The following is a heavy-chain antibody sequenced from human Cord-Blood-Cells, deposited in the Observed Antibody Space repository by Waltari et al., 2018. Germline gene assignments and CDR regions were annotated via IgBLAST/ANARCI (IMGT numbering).Heavy chain of an antibody. Sequence: EVQLVESGGGLVKPGGSLRLSCAASGFTFSSYSMNWVRQAPGKGLEWVSSISSSSSYISYADSVKGRFTISRDNAKNSLYLQMNSLRAEDTAVYYCARVFYGSGIFDYWGQGTLVTVSS. D-gene: IGHD3-10*01. CDR1: GFTFSSYS. J-gene: IGHJ4*02. CDR2: ISSSSSYI. V-gene: IGHV3-21*01. CDR3: ARVFYGSGIFDY.